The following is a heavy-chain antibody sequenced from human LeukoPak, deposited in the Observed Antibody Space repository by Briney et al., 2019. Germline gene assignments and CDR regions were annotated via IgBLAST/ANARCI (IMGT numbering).Heavy chain of an antibody. V-gene: IGHV3-23*01. Sequence: PGGSLRLSCAASGFTFSSYAMSWVRQAPGKGLEWVSVIVGSGGSTFYADSVKGRSTISRGNSKNTLYLQMNSLRAEDTAVYYCAKQPISGSSTWYFDCWGQGTLVTVSS. D-gene: IGHD6-13*01. J-gene: IGHJ4*02. CDR3: AKQPISGSSTWYFDC. CDR1: GFTFSSYA. CDR2: IVGSGGST.